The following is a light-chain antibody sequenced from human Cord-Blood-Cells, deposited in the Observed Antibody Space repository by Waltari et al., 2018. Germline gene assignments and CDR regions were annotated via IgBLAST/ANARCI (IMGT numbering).Light chain of an antibody. CDR2: DVS. CDR1: SSDVGGYNY. CDR3: SSYTSSSTWV. Sequence: QSALTQPASVSGSPGQSITISCTGTSSDVGGYNYVSWYQQHPRKAPKLMIYDVSKRPSGVSNRFSDSKSGNTASLTISGLQAEDEADYYCSSYTSSSTWVFGGGTKLTVL. J-gene: IGLJ3*02. V-gene: IGLV2-14*01.